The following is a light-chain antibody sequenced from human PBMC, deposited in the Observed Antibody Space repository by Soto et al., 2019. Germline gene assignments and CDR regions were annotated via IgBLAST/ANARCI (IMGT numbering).Light chain of an antibody. CDR1: ENIYTN. CDR2: GAS. J-gene: IGKJ5*01. Sequence: IVLTQSPATRSVSPGERATLSFRASENIYTNLAWYQQKPGQAPRLLFYGASTRATGLPARSSGTGSGTEFTLTINSLQAEDSAVYYCQQYYNWPRTFGQGTRLEIK. CDR3: QQYYNWPRT. V-gene: IGKV3-15*01.